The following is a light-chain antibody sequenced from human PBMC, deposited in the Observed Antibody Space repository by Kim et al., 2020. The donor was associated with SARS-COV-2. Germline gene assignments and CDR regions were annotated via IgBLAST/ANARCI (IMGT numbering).Light chain of an antibody. CDR2: HAS. J-gene: IGKJ1*01. CDR1: QSVSRNE. V-gene: IGKV3-20*01. Sequence: EIVLTQSPGTLSLSPGERATLSCRASQSVSRNELVWYQQKPGQAPRLLIYHASIRATGIPDRFSGSGYVTDFTITISRLEPEDFAVYYCQQYDNAPWTFGQGTKVDIK. CDR3: QQYDNAPWT.